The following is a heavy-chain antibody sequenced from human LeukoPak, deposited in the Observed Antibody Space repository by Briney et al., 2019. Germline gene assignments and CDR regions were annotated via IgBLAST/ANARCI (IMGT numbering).Heavy chain of an antibody. J-gene: IGHJ5*02. V-gene: IGHV1-18*01. CDR1: GYTFTSYG. D-gene: IGHD2-2*01. Sequence: GASVKVSCKASGYTFTSYGITWVRQAPGQGLEWMGWISAYNGNTNYAQKLQGRVTMTTDTSTSTACMELRSLRAEDTAVYYCAKENPRAFVPAAEPWFDPWGQGTLVTVSS. CDR3: AKENPRAFVPAAEPWFDP. CDR2: ISAYNGNT.